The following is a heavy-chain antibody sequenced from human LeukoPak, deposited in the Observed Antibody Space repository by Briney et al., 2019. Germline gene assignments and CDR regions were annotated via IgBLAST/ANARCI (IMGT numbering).Heavy chain of an antibody. D-gene: IGHD6-13*01. V-gene: IGHV1-69*04. Sequence: SVKVSCTASGGTFSSYAISWVRQAPGQGLEWMGRIIPILGIANYAQKFQGRVTITADKSTSTAYMELSSLRSEDTAVYYCARARIAAAPTTYDYWGQGTLVTVSS. CDR1: GGTFSSYA. J-gene: IGHJ4*02. CDR3: ARARIAAAPTTYDY. CDR2: IIPILGIA.